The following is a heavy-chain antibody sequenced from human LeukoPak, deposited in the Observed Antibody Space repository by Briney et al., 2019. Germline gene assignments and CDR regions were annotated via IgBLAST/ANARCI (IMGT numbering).Heavy chain of an antibody. CDR3: ARDGSPYGGDYFDY. Sequence: GGSLRLSCAASGFTFEDYAMHWVRQAPGKGLEWVAVISYDGSNKYYADSVKGRFTISRDNSKNTLYLQMNSLRAEDTAVYCCARDGSPYGGDYFDYWGQGTLVTVSS. CDR2: ISYDGSNK. CDR1: GFTFEDYA. J-gene: IGHJ4*02. D-gene: IGHD3-16*01. V-gene: IGHV3-30-3*01.